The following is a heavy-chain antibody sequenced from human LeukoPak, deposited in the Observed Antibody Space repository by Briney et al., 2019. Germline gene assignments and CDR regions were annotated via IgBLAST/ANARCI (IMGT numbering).Heavy chain of an antibody. Sequence: SETLSLTCAVYGGSFSGYYWSWIRQPPGKGLEWIGEINHSGSTNYNPSLKSRVTISVDTSKNQFSLKLSSVTAADTAVYYCARGSAVPAAIWNWFDPWGQGTLVTVSS. J-gene: IGHJ5*02. D-gene: IGHD2-2*02. CDR3: ARGSAVPAAIWNWFDP. V-gene: IGHV4-34*01. CDR2: INHSGST. CDR1: GGSFSGYY.